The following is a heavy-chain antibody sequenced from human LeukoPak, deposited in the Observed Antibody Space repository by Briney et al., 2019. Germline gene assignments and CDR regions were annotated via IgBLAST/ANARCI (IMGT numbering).Heavy chain of an antibody. CDR1: GGSINSGGYY. Sequence: SQTLSLTCTVSGGSINSGGYYCSWIRQHPGKGLEWIGYIYCSGSTYYNPSLKSRVTISVDTSKNQFSLKLSSVTAADTAVYYCASDAGNWFDPWGQGTLVTVSS. V-gene: IGHV4-31*03. CDR2: IYCSGST. J-gene: IGHJ5*02. D-gene: IGHD6-13*01. CDR3: ASDAGNWFDP.